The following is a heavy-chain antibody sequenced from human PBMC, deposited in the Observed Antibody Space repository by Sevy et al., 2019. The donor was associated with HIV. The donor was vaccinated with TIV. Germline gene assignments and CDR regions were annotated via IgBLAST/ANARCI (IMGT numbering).Heavy chain of an antibody. CDR3: TQSMIVVATGAFDI. CDR2: IKSKTDGGTT. CDR1: GFTFSNAW. J-gene: IGHJ3*02. D-gene: IGHD3-22*01. Sequence: GGSLRLSCAASGFTFSNAWMSWVRQAPGKGLEWVGRIKSKTDGGTTDYAAPVKGRFTISRDDSKNTLYLKMNSLKTEDTAVYYCTQSMIVVATGAFDIWGQGTMVTISS. V-gene: IGHV3-15*01.